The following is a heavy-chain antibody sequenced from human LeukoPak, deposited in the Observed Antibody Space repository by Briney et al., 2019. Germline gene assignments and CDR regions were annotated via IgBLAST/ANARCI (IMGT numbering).Heavy chain of an antibody. Sequence: PSETLSLTCTVSGGSISSYYWSWIRQPPGKGLEWIGYIYYSGSTNYNPSLKSRVTISVDTSKNQFSLKLSSVTAADTAVYYCARHEAAAGTNLDYWGRGTLVTVSS. CDR1: GGSISSYY. D-gene: IGHD6-13*01. J-gene: IGHJ4*02. V-gene: IGHV4-59*08. CDR3: ARHEAAAGTNLDY. CDR2: IYYSGST.